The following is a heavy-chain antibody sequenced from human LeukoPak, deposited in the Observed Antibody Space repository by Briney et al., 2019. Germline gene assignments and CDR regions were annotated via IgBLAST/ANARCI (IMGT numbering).Heavy chain of an antibody. CDR3: ARAVYDIRAWYFDL. CDR1: GGSISSGDYY. D-gene: IGHD3-9*01. CDR2: IYYSGST. J-gene: IGHJ2*01. Sequence: NASETLSLTCTVSGGSISSGDYYWSWIRQPPGKSLEWIGYIYYSGSTYYNPSLKSRVTISVDTSKNQFSLKLSSVTAADTAVYYCARAVYDIRAWYFDLWGRGTLVTVSS. V-gene: IGHV4-30-4*01.